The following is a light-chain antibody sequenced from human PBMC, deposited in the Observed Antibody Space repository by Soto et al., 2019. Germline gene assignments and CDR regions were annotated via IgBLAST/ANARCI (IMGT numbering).Light chain of an antibody. CDR2: DAS. J-gene: IGKJ3*01. CDR1: QAISSY. CDR3: QQLNSYPQT. V-gene: IGKV1-9*01. Sequence: DIQLTQSPSFLSASVGDRVTITCRASQAISSYLAWYQQKPGKAPKLLIYDASTLQSGVPSRFGGSGSGTEFTRTISSLQPEDFATYYCQQLNSYPQTFGPGTTVD.